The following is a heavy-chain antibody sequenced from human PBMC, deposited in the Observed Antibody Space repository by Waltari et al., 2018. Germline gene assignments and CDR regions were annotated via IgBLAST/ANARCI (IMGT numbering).Heavy chain of an antibody. V-gene: IGHV4-4*07. J-gene: IGHJ5*02. CDR2: IYVGGTT. Sequence: QVQPHESGPGLVQPPETLSLACSVSGDSVVSNYWSWIRQSAGKGMEWIGRIYVGGTTNYNPALSGRVSMSVDMSKNQIFLKIMSVTAADTGVYYCARETRHGDWFDPWGQGTLVTVSS. D-gene: IGHD3-16*01. CDR1: GDSVVSNY. CDR3: ARETRHGDWFDP.